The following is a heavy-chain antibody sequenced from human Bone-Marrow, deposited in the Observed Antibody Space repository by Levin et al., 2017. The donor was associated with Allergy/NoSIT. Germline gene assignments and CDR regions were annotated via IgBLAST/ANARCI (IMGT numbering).Heavy chain of an antibody. CDR2: ISSSSSYI. J-gene: IGHJ4*02. D-gene: IGHD3-22*01. Sequence: SCAASGFTFSSYSMNWVRQAPGKGLEWVSSISSSSSYIYYADPVKGRFTIARDNAKNSLYLQMNSLRAEDTAVYYCARGGKSSSGRADYWGQGTLVTVSS. V-gene: IGHV3-21*01. CDR1: GFTFSSYS. CDR3: ARGGKSSSGRADY.